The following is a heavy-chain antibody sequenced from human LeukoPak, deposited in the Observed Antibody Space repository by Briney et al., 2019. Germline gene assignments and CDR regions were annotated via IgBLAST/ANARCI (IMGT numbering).Heavy chain of an antibody. D-gene: IGHD1-1*01. J-gene: IGHJ4*02. CDR2: INHSGGT. CDR3: ARRTALGPGDF. CDR1: GGSFSGYS. V-gene: IGHV4-34*01. Sequence: PSETLSLTCAVYGGSFSGYSWTWIRQPPGKGLEWIGEINHSGGTNYNPSLKSRVSISRDTSKNQFPLKLSSVTAADTAVYYCARRTALGPGDFWGQGTLVTVSS.